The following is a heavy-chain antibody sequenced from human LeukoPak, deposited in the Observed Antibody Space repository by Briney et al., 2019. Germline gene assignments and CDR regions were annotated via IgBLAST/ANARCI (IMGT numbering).Heavy chain of an antibody. CDR3: ASSSLPDYGDFTIFDY. D-gene: IGHD4-17*01. J-gene: IGHJ4*02. CDR2: IIPIFGTA. CDR1: GGTFSSYA. Sequence: SVKVSCKASGGTFSSYAISWVRQAPGQGLEWTGRIIPIFGTANYAQKFQGGVTITTDESTSTAYMELSSLRSEDTAVYYCASSSLPDYGDFTIFDYWGQGTLVTVSS. V-gene: IGHV1-69*05.